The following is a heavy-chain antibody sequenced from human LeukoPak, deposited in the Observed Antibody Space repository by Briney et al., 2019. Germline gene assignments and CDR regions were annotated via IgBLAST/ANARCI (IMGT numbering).Heavy chain of an antibody. Sequence: PGGSLRLSCAGSGFTFSNYNMNWVRQAPGKGLEWVSCISGTSNYKFYADSVQGRFSISRDNAEKSLYLHMNNLRAEDTAVYYCVKGAWSGYYTGALDSWGQGILVTVSS. V-gene: IGHV3-21*01. CDR1: GFTFSNYN. J-gene: IGHJ4*02. D-gene: IGHD3-3*01. CDR2: ISGTSNYK. CDR3: VKGAWSGYYTGALDS.